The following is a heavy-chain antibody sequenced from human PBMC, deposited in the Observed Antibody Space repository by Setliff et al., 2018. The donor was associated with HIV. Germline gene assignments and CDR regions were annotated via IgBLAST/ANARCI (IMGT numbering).Heavy chain of an antibody. J-gene: IGHJ6*02. CDR3: ASAYCSSTGCYVRWGNGMDV. V-gene: IGHV1-69*05. CDR1: GDTFSNYA. CDR2: IIPIFGTA. Sequence: SVKVSCKASGDTFSNYAISWVRQAPGQGLEWMGGIIPIFGTASHAQKFQGRVTITTDESTSTAYMELSSLRFEDTAMYYCASAYCSSTGCYVRWGNGMDVWGQGTTVTVSS. D-gene: IGHD2-2*01.